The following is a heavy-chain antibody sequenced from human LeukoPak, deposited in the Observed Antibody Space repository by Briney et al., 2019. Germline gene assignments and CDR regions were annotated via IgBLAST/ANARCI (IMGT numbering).Heavy chain of an antibody. D-gene: IGHD3-22*01. CDR3: ARATHPTYYDSSGYYQDY. CDR2: INGSSSDT. J-gene: IGHJ4*02. V-gene: IGHV3-11*06. CDR1: GFTFSDYY. Sequence: PGGSLRLSCAASGFTFSDYYMTWIRQAPGRGLEWISYINGSSSDTKYADSVKGRFTISRDNAKNTLFLQMNSLRAEDTAVYYCARATHPTYYDSSGYYQDYWGQGTLVTVSS.